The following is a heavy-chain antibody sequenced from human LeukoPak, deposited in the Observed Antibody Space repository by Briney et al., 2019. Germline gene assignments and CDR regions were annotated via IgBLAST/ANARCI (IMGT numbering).Heavy chain of an antibody. D-gene: IGHD1-26*01. J-gene: IGHJ4*02. CDR1: GDTVSSNSAA. V-gene: IGHV6-1*01. CDR3: ARQMGGFDY. CDR2: TYYRSKWFY. Sequence: SQTLSLTCAISGDTVSSNSAAWTRIRQSPSRGLEWLGRTYYRSKWFYDYAVSVKSRITINPDTSKNQFSLQLDSVTAEDTAVYYCARQMGGFDYWGQGTLVTVSS.